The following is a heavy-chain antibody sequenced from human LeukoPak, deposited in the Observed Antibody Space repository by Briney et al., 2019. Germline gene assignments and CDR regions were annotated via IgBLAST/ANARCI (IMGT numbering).Heavy chain of an antibody. CDR1: GYTFTSYY. CDR2: INPSGGST. V-gene: IGHV1-46*01. Sequence: ASVKVSCKASGYTFTSYYMHWVRQALGQGLEWMGIINPSGGSTSYAQKFQGRVTMTRDMSTSTVYMELSSLRSEDTAVYYCARDAGIAVAGTGWFDPWGQGTLVTVSS. D-gene: IGHD6-19*01. J-gene: IGHJ5*02. CDR3: ARDAGIAVAGTGWFDP.